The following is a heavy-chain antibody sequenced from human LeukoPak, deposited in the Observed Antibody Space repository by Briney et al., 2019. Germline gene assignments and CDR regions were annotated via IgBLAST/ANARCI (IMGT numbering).Heavy chain of an antibody. D-gene: IGHD5-18*01. Sequence: GRSLRLSCAASGFTFSSNWMHWVRQAPGKGLVWVSRIHSDGSSTTYADSVKGRFTISRDNAKNTLYLQMNSLRVEDTAVYYCASDTVDTAVGIDYWGQGTLVTVSS. CDR2: IHSDGSST. J-gene: IGHJ4*02. V-gene: IGHV3-74*01. CDR3: ASDTVDTAVGIDY. CDR1: GFTFSSNW.